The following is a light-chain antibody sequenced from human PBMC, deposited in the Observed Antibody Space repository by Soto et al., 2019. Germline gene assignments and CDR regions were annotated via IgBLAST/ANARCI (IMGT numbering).Light chain of an antibody. CDR3: TSYRSSSTLDV. CDR2: EVN. Sequence: QSALTQPASVSGSPGQSITISCTGTSSDVGGYNYVSWYQQYPGKAPKLIIYEVNKRPSGVSNRFSGSKSGNTASLTISGLQADDESDYYCTSYRSSSTLDVFGTGTKATVL. CDR1: SSDVGGYNY. J-gene: IGLJ1*01. V-gene: IGLV2-14*01.